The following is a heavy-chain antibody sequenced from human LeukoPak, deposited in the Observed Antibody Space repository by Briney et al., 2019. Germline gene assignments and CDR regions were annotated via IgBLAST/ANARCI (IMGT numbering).Heavy chain of an antibody. CDR3: ARGGADYVIGY. CDR2: ISSSSSYT. D-gene: IGHD4-17*01. CDR1: GFTFSDYY. J-gene: IGHJ4*02. V-gene: IGHV3-11*06. Sequence: GGSLRLSCAASGFTFSDYYMSWIRQAPGKGLEWISFISSSSSYTNYADSVKGRFTISRDNTKNSLYPQMNSLRAEDTAVYYCARGGADYVIGYWGQGTLVTVSS.